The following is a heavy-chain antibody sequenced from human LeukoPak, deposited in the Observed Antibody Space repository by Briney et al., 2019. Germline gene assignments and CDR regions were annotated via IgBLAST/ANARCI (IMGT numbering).Heavy chain of an antibody. CDR3: ARVFGSGYDFRGAFDI. J-gene: IGHJ3*02. Sequence: SEALSLTCAVYGGSFSGYNWTWIRQPPGKGLEWIGEINHSGSTNYNPSLKSRVTISVDTSKIQFSLKLSSVTAADTAVYYCARVFGSGYDFRGAFDIWGQGTMVTVSS. V-gene: IGHV4-34*01. CDR1: GGSFSGYN. D-gene: IGHD5-12*01. CDR2: INHSGST.